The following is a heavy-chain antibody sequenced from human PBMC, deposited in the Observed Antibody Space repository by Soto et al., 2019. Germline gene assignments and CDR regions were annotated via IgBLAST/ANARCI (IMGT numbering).Heavy chain of an antibody. V-gene: IGHV4-34*01. Sequence: SETLSLTCAVYGGSFSGYYWSWIRQPPGKGLEWIGEINHSGSTNYNPSLKSRVTISVDTSKNQFSLKLSFVTAADTAVYYCARRGGTTGTNDYWGQGNLVTVSS. J-gene: IGHJ4*02. CDR2: INHSGST. D-gene: IGHD1-1*01. CDR3: ARRGGTTGTNDY. CDR1: GGSFSGYY.